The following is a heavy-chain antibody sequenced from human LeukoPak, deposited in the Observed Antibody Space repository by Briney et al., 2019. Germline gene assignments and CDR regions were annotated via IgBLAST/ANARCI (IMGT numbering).Heavy chain of an antibody. V-gene: IGHV4-34*01. CDR2: INHGGST. CDR1: GGSFSGYY. Sequence: SETLSLTCAVYGGSFSGYYWSWIRQPPGKGLEWIGEINHGGSTNYNPSLKSRVTISVDTSKNQFSLKLSSVTAADTAVYYCARGNIVLMVYAMDWFDPWGLGTPVTVSS. CDR3: ARGNIVLMVYAMDWFDP. J-gene: IGHJ5*02. D-gene: IGHD2-8*01.